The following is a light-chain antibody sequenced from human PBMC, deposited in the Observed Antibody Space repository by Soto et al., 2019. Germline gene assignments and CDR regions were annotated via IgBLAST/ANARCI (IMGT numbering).Light chain of an antibody. V-gene: IGLV9-49*01. Sequence: QLVLTQPPSASASLGASVTLTCTLRSGYSNYKVDWHQERPGKGPRFVMRVGTGGIVGSKGDGIPDRFSVLGSGLNRYLTIKNIQEEDESDYHCGADHGSGSNFVLFGGGTQLTVL. CDR2: VGTGGIVG. J-gene: IGLJ2*01. CDR1: SGYSNYK. CDR3: GADHGSGSNFVL.